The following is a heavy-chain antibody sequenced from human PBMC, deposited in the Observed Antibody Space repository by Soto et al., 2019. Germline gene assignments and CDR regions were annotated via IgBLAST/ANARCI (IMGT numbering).Heavy chain of an antibody. CDR3: ASLSGYDYFMGEHDY. CDR2: INPNSGGT. Sequence: VKVSCKASGYTFTGYYIHWVRQAPGQGLEWMGWINPNSGGTNYAQKFQGRVTMTRDTSISTAYMELSRLRSDDTAVYYCASLSGYDYFMGEHDYWGQGTLVTVSS. D-gene: IGHD5-12*01. CDR1: GYTFTGYY. V-gene: IGHV1-2*02. J-gene: IGHJ4*02.